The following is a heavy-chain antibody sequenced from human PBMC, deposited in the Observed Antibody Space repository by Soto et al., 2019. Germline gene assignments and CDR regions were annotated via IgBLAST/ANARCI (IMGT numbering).Heavy chain of an antibody. CDR1: GGYISSGGNY. CDR3: AGEDSNESFFDS. J-gene: IGHJ4*02. D-gene: IGHD4-4*01. V-gene: IGHV4-31*03. Sequence: TSETLSLTCSVSGGYISSGGNYWSWIRQHPGKGLELIGFIYYTGHTKYNAALKSRASISGDMSENQFSLTLTSVTAADTAVYYGAGEDSNESFFDSWGPGRLVTVSS. CDR2: IYYTGHT.